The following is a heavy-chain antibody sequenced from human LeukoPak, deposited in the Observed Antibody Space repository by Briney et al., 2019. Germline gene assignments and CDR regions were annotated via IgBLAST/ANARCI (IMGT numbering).Heavy chain of an antibody. CDR2: IYTSGST. Sequence: SETLSLTCTVSGGAISSYYWSWIRQPAGKGLEWIGRIYTSGSTNYNPSLKSRVTMSVDTSKNQFSLKLRSVTAADTAVYYCARGYNWGSPTRNFYYLDVWGKGTTVTVSS. CDR1: GGAISSYY. J-gene: IGHJ6*03. CDR3: ARGYNWGSPTRNFYYLDV. D-gene: IGHD7-27*01. V-gene: IGHV4-4*07.